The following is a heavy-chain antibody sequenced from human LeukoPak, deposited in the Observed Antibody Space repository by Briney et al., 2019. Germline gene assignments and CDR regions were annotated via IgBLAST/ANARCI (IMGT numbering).Heavy chain of an antibody. Sequence: PGGSLRLSCAASGFTFSHSAMSWVRQAPGKGLEWVSAISGSGGSTYYADSVKGRFTISRDNSKNTLYLQMNSLRAEDTAVYYCAKESTYYYDSSGYPLQIFDYWGQGTLVTVSS. D-gene: IGHD3-22*01. J-gene: IGHJ4*02. CDR2: ISGSGGST. V-gene: IGHV3-23*01. CDR1: GFTFSHSA. CDR3: AKESTYYYDSSGYPLQIFDY.